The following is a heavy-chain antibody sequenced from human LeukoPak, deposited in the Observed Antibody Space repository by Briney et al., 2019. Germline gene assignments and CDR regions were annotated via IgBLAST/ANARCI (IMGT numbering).Heavy chain of an antibody. CDR2: ISYDGSNK. CDR3: AKDQYYYGSGISATDAFDI. CDR1: GFTFSSYG. D-gene: IGHD3-10*01. V-gene: IGHV3-30*18. J-gene: IGHJ3*02. Sequence: GRSLRLSCAASGFTFSSYGMRWVRHAPGKGLGWVAVISYDGSNKYYADSVKGRFTISRDNSQNTLYLQMNSLRAEDTAVYYCAKDQYYYGSGISATDAFDIWGQGTMVTVSS.